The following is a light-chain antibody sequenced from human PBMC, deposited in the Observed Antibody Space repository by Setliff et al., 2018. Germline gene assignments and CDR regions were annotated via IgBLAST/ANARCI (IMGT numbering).Light chain of an antibody. Sequence: QSVLTQPASVSGSPGQSITISCTGTYSDVGKYNLVSWYHQHPGKAPKLILYDFTTRPSGVSDRFSGSKSANTASLTISGLQAEDEADYYCCSYAGSTFVFGGGTKVTVL. CDR3: CSYAGSTFV. CDR1: YSDVGKYNL. V-gene: IGLV2-23*02. CDR2: DFT. J-gene: IGLJ1*01.